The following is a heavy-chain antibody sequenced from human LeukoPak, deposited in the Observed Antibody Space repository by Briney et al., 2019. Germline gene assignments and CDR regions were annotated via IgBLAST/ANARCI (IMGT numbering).Heavy chain of an antibody. CDR2: IYYSGST. V-gene: IGHV4-59*01. CDR1: GGSISSYY. D-gene: IGHD5-12*01. Sequence: SETLSLTCTVSGGSISSYYWSWIRQPPGKGLEWIGYIYYSGSTNYNPSLKSRVTISVDTSKNQFSLKLSSVTAADTAVYYCARESIVATIDYWGQGTLVTVSS. J-gene: IGHJ4*02. CDR3: ARESIVATIDY.